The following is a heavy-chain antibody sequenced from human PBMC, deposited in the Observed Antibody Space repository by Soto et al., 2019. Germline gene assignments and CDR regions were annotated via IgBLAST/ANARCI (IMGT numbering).Heavy chain of an antibody. J-gene: IGHJ4*02. CDR3: ARVATRLQSMEVLEY. CDR2: LSFDGTAE. CDR1: GFIFRDYL. Sequence: QVQLVESGGGVVQPGTSLRLSCKASGFIFRDYLIHWVRQAPRKGLEWLAVLSFDGTAEYYADSTRGRFTISRDIPKSTTYLVINNVRREDTAMYYCARVATRLQSMEVLEYWGQGTLVTVPS. D-gene: IGHD2-21*02. V-gene: IGHV3-30*03.